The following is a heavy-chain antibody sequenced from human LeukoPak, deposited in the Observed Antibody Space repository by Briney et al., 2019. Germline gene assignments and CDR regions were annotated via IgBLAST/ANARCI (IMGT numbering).Heavy chain of an antibody. CDR3: ATRTSGSYYASFDY. V-gene: IGHV3-53*01. D-gene: IGHD1-26*01. CDR1: GFTVSSNY. J-gene: IGHJ4*02. Sequence: PGGSLRLSCAASGFTVSSNYMSWVRQAPGKGLEWVSVIYSGGTTYYADSVKGRFTISRDNSKNTLYLQMNSLRAEDTAVYYCATRTSGSYYASFDYWGQGTLVTVSS. CDR2: IYSGGTT.